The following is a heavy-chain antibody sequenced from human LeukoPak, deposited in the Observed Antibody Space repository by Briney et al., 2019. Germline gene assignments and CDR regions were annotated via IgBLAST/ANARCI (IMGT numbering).Heavy chain of an antibody. D-gene: IGHD5-18*01. CDR1: GGSFSGYY. Sequence: SETLSLTCAVYGGSFSGYYWSRIRQPPGKGLEWIGEINHSGSTNYNPSLKSRVTISVDTSKNQFSLKLSSVTAADTAVYYCARENSYGFFVWFDPWGQGTLVTVSS. V-gene: IGHV4-34*01. CDR3: ARENSYGFFVWFDP. J-gene: IGHJ5*02. CDR2: INHSGST.